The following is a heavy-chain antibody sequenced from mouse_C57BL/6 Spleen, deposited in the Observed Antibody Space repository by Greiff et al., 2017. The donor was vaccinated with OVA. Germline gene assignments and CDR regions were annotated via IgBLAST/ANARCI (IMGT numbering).Heavy chain of an antibody. J-gene: IGHJ3*01. V-gene: IGHV3-8*01. CDR1: GYSITSDY. Sequence: EVKLMESGPGLAKPSQTLSLTCSVTGYSITSDYWNWIRKFPGNKLEYMGYLSYSGSTYYNPSLKSRISITRDTSKNQYYLQLNSVTTEDTATYYCARSYSNYLAWFAYWGQGTLVTVSA. D-gene: IGHD2-5*01. CDR3: ARSYSNYLAWFAY. CDR2: LSYSGST.